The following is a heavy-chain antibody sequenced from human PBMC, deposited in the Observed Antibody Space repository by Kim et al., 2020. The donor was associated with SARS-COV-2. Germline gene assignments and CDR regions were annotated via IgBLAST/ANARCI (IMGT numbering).Heavy chain of an antibody. J-gene: IGHJ3*01. CDR1: GFTFSSYG. V-gene: IGHV3-33*05. D-gene: IGHD2-2*01. Sequence: EGSLRLSCAASGFTFSSYGMHWVRQAPGKGLEWVAVISYDGSNKYYADSVKGRFTISRDNSKNTLYLQMNSPRAEDTAVYYCARDHYCSSTSCYPTDAF. CDR3: ARDHYCSSTSCYPTDAF. CDR2: ISYDGSNK.